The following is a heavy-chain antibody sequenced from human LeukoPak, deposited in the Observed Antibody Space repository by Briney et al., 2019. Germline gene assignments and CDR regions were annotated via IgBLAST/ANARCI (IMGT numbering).Heavy chain of an antibody. CDR3: ARARDSSGYWDY. Sequence: ASVKVSCKASGYTFTGYYMHWVRQAPGQGLEWMGWISAYSGNTNYAQKLQGRVTMTTDTSTSTAYMELRSLRSDDTAVYYCARARDSSGYWDYWGQGTLVTVSS. J-gene: IGHJ4*02. D-gene: IGHD3-22*01. CDR1: GYTFTGYY. CDR2: ISAYSGNT. V-gene: IGHV1-18*04.